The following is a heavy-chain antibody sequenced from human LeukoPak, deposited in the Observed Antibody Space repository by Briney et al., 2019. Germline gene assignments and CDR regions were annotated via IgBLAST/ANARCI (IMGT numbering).Heavy chain of an antibody. D-gene: IGHD3-3*01. J-gene: IGHJ4*02. Sequence: PSETLSLTCTVSGGSISSSSYSWGWIRQPPGKGLEWIGSIYYSGSTYYNPSLKSRVTISVDTSKNQFSLKLSSVTAADTAVYYCASNDFWSGYSPPDYWGQGTLVTVSS. CDR2: IYYSGST. CDR1: GGSISSSSYS. CDR3: ASNDFWSGYSPPDY. V-gene: IGHV4-39*01.